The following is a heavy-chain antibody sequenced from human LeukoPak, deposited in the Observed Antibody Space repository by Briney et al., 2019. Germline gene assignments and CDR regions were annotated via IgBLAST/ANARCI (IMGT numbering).Heavy chain of an antibody. Sequence: SETLSLTCTVSGGSISSYYWSWIRQPPGKGLEWIGYIYYSGSTNYNPSLKSRVTISVDTSKNQFSLKLSSVTAADTAVYYCAATRSWSEYYFDYWGQGTLVTVSS. V-gene: IGHV4-59*08. D-gene: IGHD6-13*01. CDR1: GGSISSYY. CDR3: AATRSWSEYYFDY. CDR2: IYYSGST. J-gene: IGHJ4*02.